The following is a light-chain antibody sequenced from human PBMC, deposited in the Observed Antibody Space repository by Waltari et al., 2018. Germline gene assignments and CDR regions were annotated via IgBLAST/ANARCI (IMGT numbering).Light chain of an antibody. CDR3: ATWDGSLTAWV. CDR1: SSNIRRNY. V-gene: IGLV1-47*01. J-gene: IGLJ3*02. Sequence: QSVLTQPPPASGTPGQRVTISCSGSSSNIRRNYVHWDQQFPGTAPKLLVYRNNERPSGVPDRISGSKSGTSASLAISGLRSEDEADYYCATWDGSLTAWVFGGGTKLTVL. CDR2: RNN.